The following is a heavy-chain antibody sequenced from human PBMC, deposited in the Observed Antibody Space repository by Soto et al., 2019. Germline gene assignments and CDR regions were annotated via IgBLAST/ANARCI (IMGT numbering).Heavy chain of an antibody. CDR3: ARVPDY. D-gene: IGHD2-2*01. V-gene: IGHV4-30-2*01. CDR1: GGSISSGGYS. CDR2: MYHSGST. Sequence: QLQLQESGSGLVKPSQTLSLTCAVSGGSISSGGYSWSWIRQPPGKGLEWIGYMYHSGSTYYNPTLNGRVTISIDTSKNQFSLKLSSVTAADTAVYYCARVPDYWGQGILGTVSS. J-gene: IGHJ4*02.